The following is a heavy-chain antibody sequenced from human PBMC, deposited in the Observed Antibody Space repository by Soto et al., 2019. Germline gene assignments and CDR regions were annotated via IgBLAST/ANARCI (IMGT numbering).Heavy chain of an antibody. Sequence: ASVKVSCKASGYTFTSYGISWVRQAPGQGLEWMGWISAYNGNTNYAQKLQGRVTMTTDTSTSTAYMELRSLRSDDTAVYYCARGGQYYDFWSGYSHYGMDVWGQGTTVTVSS. CDR1: GYTFTSYG. CDR2: ISAYNGNT. V-gene: IGHV1-18*01. D-gene: IGHD3-3*01. CDR3: ARGGQYYDFWSGYSHYGMDV. J-gene: IGHJ6*02.